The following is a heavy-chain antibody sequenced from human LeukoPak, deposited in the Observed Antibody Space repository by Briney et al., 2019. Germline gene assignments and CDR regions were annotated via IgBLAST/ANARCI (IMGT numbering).Heavy chain of an antibody. J-gene: IGHJ4*02. D-gene: IGHD6-19*01. Sequence: KPSETLFLTCSLCGGHSRSSRHYGPWIRRPPSKRLEWIGSIYYSGSTYYNPSLKSRVTISVDTSNNKFSLKRSSVTAADTAVDYCARLVSVAGNFDYWGQGTVVTVTS. CDR3: ARLVSVAGNFDY. V-gene: IGHV4-39*01. CDR1: GGHSRSSRHY. CDR2: IYYSGST.